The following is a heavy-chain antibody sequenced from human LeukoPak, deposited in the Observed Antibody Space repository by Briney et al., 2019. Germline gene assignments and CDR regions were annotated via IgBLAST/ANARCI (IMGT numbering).Heavy chain of an antibody. CDR1: GFTFSSYA. Sequence: GRSLRLSSAASGFTFSSYAMHWVRQTPGKGLEWEAVISYDGSNKYYADSVKGRFTISRDNSKNTLYLQMNSLRAEDTAVYYCAREAAEGAFDIWGQGTMVTVSS. CDR2: ISYDGSNK. CDR3: AREAAEGAFDI. J-gene: IGHJ3*02. V-gene: IGHV3-30-3*01.